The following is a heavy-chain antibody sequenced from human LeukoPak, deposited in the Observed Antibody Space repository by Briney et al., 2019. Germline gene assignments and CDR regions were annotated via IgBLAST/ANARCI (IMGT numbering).Heavy chain of an antibody. CDR3: ARARSTMVRRFDYYYMDV. D-gene: IGHD3-10*01. CDR1: GYTFTSYD. CDR2: MNPNSGNT. V-gene: IGHV1-8*01. Sequence: ASVKASCKASGYTFTSYDINWVRQATGQGLEWMGWMNPNSGNTGYAQKFQGRVTMTRNTSISTAYMELSSLRSEDTAVYYCARARSTMVRRFDYYYMDVWGKGTTVTVSS. J-gene: IGHJ6*03.